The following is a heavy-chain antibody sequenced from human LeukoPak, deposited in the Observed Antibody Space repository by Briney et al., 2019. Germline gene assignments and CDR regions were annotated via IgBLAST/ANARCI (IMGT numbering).Heavy chain of an antibody. CDR1: GYTFTSYG. CDR3: ARRTSSSPYYYYYYGMDV. CDR2: IIPIFGTA. Sequence: SVKVSCKASGYTFTSYGISWVRQAPGQGLEWMGGIIPIFGTANYAQKFQGRVTITADESTSTAYMELSSLRSEDTAVYYCARRTSSSPYYYYYYGMDVWGQGTTVTVSS. J-gene: IGHJ6*02. D-gene: IGHD6-6*01. V-gene: IGHV1-69*13.